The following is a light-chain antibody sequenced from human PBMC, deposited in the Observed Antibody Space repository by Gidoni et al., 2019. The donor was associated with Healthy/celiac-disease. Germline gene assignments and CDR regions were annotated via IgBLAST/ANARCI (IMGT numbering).Light chain of an antibody. CDR2: DAS. Sequence: EIVLKQSPATLSLSPGERATLSGRASQSVSSYLAWYQQKPGQAPRLLIYDASNRATGIPARFSGSGSGTDFTLTISSLEPEDFAVYYCQQRSSFGGGTKVEIK. V-gene: IGKV3-11*01. J-gene: IGKJ4*01. CDR3: QQRSS. CDR1: QSVSSY.